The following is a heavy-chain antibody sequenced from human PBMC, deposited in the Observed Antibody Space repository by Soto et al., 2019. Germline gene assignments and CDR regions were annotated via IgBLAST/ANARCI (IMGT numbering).Heavy chain of an antibody. CDR2: IYSGGST. J-gene: IGHJ2*01. Sequence: GGSLRLSCAASGFTVSSNYMSWVRQAPGKGLEWVSVIYSGGSTYYADSVKGRFTISRDNSKNTLYLQMNSLRAEDTAVYYCARAYCGGDCYWYFDLWGRGTLVTVSS. D-gene: IGHD2-21*01. V-gene: IGHV3-53*01. CDR1: GFTVSSNY. CDR3: ARAYCGGDCYWYFDL.